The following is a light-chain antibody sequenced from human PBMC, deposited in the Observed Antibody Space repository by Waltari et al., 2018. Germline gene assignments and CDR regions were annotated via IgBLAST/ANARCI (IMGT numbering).Light chain of an antibody. V-gene: IGKV4-1*01. CDR2: WSS. CDR3: QQYYNAPYT. J-gene: IGKJ2*01. CDR1: QSVLYSSNNKNY. Sequence: DIVMTQSPDSLAVSLGERATINCRSSQSVLYSSNNKNYLAWYQQQPGQIPKLLIYWSSIRESGVPDRVSGSGSGTDFTLTISSLQAEDVAIYYCQQYYNAPYTFGQGTKLEIK.